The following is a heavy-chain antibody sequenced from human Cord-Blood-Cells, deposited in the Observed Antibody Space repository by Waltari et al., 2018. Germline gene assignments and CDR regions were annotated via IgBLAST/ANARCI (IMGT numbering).Heavy chain of an antibody. CDR3: ARDSEAYCGGDCYDSSFDY. CDR1: GYSISSGYY. Sequence: QVQLQESGPGLVKPSETLSLTCTVSGYSISSGYYWGWIRQPPGKGLEWIESIYHSGSTYYNPSLKSRVTISVDTSKNQFSLKLSSVTAADTAVYYCARDSEAYCGGDCYDSSFDYWGQGTLVTVSS. V-gene: IGHV4-38-2*02. J-gene: IGHJ4*02. CDR2: IYHSGST. D-gene: IGHD2-21*01.